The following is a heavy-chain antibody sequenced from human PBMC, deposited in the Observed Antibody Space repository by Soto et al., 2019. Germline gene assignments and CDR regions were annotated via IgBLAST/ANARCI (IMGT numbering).Heavy chain of an antibody. CDR1: GFSLSTSGMC. CDR2: IDWDDDK. J-gene: IGHJ6*03. D-gene: IGHD6-13*01. Sequence: GSGPTLVNPTQTLTLTCTFSGFSLSTSGMCVSWIRQPPGKALEWLARIDWDDDKYYSTSLKTRLTISKDTSKNQVVLTMTNMDPVDTATYYCARIQCRIALRDYYYYMDVWGKGTTVTVSS. CDR3: ARIQCRIALRDYYYYMDV. V-gene: IGHV2-70*11.